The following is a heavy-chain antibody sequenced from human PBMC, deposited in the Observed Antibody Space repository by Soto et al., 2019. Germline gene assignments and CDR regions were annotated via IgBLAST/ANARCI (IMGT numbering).Heavy chain of an antibody. CDR2: ISAYTDNP. D-gene: IGHD2-2*01. Sequence: VASVKVSCKASGYTFTNYGVTWVRQAPGQGLEWMGWISAYTDNPNYAQKFQGRVTMTIDTSTTTAYMDLRSLTSDDTAVYYCARVIPGAEAWFGPWGQGPLVTVSS. V-gene: IGHV1-18*01. J-gene: IGHJ5*02. CDR1: GYTFTNYG. CDR3: ARVIPGAEAWFGP.